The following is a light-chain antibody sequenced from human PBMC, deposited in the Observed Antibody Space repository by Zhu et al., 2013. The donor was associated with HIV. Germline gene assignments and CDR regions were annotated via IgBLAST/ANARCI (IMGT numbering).Light chain of an antibody. V-gene: IGKV3-20*01. J-gene: IGKJ4*01. CDR2: GTS. Sequence: EIVMTQSPATLSVSPGERATLSCRASQSVGNNFLAWYQQKPGQAPRLLIYGTSNRAPGIPDRFSGSGSRTDFTLSISRLDPEDFALYYCQQYGSSPLTFGGGTKVEIK. CDR3: QQYGSSPLT. CDR1: QSVGNNF.